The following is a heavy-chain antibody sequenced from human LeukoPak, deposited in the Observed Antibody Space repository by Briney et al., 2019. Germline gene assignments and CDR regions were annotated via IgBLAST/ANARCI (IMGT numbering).Heavy chain of an antibody. D-gene: IGHD3-22*01. J-gene: IGHJ4*02. Sequence: GGSLRLSCAVSGFTFSSYWMHWVRQAPGEGLVWVSGINIDGSDTNYADSVKGRFTFSRDNSKNTLYLQMNSLRAEDTAVYYCARDRVVLSSDYYFDYWGQGTLVTVSS. CDR1: GFTFSSYW. CDR2: INIDGSDT. V-gene: IGHV3-74*01. CDR3: ARDRVVLSSDYYFDY.